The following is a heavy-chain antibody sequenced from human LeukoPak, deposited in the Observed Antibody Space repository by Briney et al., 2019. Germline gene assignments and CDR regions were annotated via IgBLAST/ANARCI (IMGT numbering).Heavy chain of an antibody. CDR2: ISYDGSNK. V-gene: IGHV3-30*04. J-gene: IGHJ2*01. CDR1: GFTFSSYA. Sequence: PGGSLGLSCAASGFTFSSYAMHWVRQAPGKGLEWVAVISYDGSNKYYADSVKGRFTISRDTSKNTLYLQMNSLRAEDTAVYYCARVGGSGSYPNWYFDLWGRGTLVTVSS. CDR3: ARVGGSGSYPNWYFDL. D-gene: IGHD3-10*01.